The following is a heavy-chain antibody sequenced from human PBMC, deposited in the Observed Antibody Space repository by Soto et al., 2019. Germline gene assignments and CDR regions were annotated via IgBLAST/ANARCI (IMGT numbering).Heavy chain of an antibody. CDR1: GGSISSGGYY. Sequence: QVQLQESGPGLVKPSQTLSLTCTVSGGSISSGGYYWSWIRQHPGKGLEWIGYIYYSGSTYYNPSLKCRVTISVDTSKNQFSLKLSSVTAADTAVYYCARRSSSWPPTTYFDYWGQGTLVTVSS. CDR3: ARRSSSWPPTTYFDY. CDR2: IYYSGST. V-gene: IGHV4-31*03. D-gene: IGHD6-13*01. J-gene: IGHJ4*02.